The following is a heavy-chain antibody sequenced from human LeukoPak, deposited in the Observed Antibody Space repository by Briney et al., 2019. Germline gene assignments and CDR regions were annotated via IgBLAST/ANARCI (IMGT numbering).Heavy chain of an antibody. Sequence: GGSLRLSCAASGFTFSSYWMSWVRQAPGKGLVWVANIKQDGSEKYYVDFLKGRFIISRDNAKNSLYLQMNSLRAEDTAVYYCARDWAAVAGVDYWGQGTLVTVSS. V-gene: IGHV3-7*01. CDR2: IKQDGSEK. D-gene: IGHD6-19*01. CDR1: GFTFSSYW. CDR3: ARDWAAVAGVDY. J-gene: IGHJ4*02.